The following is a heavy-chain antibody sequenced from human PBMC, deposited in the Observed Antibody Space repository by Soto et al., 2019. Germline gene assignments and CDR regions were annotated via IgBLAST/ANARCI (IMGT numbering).Heavy chain of an antibody. V-gene: IGHV3-66*04. CDR3: ARPTYYYDSSGPPPY. CDR1: GFTVSNNS. Sequence: GGSLRLSYAASGFTVSNNSMTSVRQAPGKGLEWISIIYSGGSTKDGDSVRGRFTVSRDISKNTLYLQMDGLRDEDTAVYYCARPTYYYDSSGPPPYWGQGTLVTAPQ. D-gene: IGHD3-22*01. CDR2: IYSGGST. J-gene: IGHJ4*02.